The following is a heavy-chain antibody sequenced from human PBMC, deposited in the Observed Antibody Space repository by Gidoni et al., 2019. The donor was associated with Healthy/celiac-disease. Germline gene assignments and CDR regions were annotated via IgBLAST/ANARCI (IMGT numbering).Heavy chain of an antibody. CDR1: GFPFSSYG. Sequence: QVQLVESGGGVVQPGRSLRLSCAASGFPFSSYGMHWVRPAPGKGLEWVAVILYEGSNKYYADSVKGRFTISRDNSKNTLYLQMNSLRAEDTAVYYCARDRGDYDFWSGYGYYYYYYGMDVWGQGTTVTVSS. J-gene: IGHJ6*02. V-gene: IGHV3-33*01. CDR2: ILYEGSNK. D-gene: IGHD3-3*01. CDR3: ARDRGDYDFWSGYGYYYYYYGMDV.